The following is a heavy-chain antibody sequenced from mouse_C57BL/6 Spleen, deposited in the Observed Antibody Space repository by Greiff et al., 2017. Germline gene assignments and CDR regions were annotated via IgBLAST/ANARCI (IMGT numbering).Heavy chain of an antibody. CDR3: ARDYGKGMDY. V-gene: IGHV1-64*01. J-gene: IGHJ4*01. D-gene: IGHD1-1*01. CDR2: IHPNSGST. Sequence: QVQLKQSGAELARPGASVKLSCKASGYTFTSYWMHWVKQRPGQGLEWIGMIHPNSGSTNYNEKFKSKATLTVDKSSSTAYMQLSSLTSEDSAVYYCARDYGKGMDYWGQGTSVTVSS. CDR1: GYTFTSYW.